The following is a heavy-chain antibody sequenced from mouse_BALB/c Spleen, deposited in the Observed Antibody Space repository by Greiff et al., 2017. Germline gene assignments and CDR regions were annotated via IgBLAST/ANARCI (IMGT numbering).Heavy chain of an antibody. CDR2: INSNGGST. CDR1: GFTFSSYG. V-gene: IGHV5-6-3*01. CDR3: ARDGGTLFFDY. Sequence: EVQRVESGGGLVQPGGSLKLSCAASGFTFSSYGMSWVRQTPDKRLELVATINSNGGSTYYPDSVKGRFTISRDNAKNTLYLQMSSLKSEDTAMYYCARDGGTLFFDYWGQGTTLTVSS. J-gene: IGHJ2*01.